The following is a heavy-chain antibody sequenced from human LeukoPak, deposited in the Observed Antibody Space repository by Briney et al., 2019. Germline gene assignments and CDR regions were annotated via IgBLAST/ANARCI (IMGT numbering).Heavy chain of an antibody. V-gene: IGHV1-69*05. CDR2: IIPIFGTA. J-gene: IGHJ4*02. Sequence: SVKVSCKASGGTFSSYAISWVRQAPGQGLEWMGGIIPIFGTANYAQKFQGRVTITTDESTSTAYMELSSLRSEDTAVYYCARTIWSGHYNGDGYWGQGTLVTVSS. CDR3: ARTIWSGHYNGDGY. CDR1: GGTFSSYA. D-gene: IGHD3-3*01.